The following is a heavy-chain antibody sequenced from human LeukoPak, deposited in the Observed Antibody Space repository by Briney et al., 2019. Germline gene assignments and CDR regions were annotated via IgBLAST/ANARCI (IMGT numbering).Heavy chain of an antibody. V-gene: IGHV4-59*11. D-gene: IGHD4-23*01. J-gene: IGHJ4*02. CDR2: IYYSGST. Sequence: SETLSLTCTVSGGSISSHYWSWIRQAPGKGLEWIGYIYYSGSTNYNPSLKSRVTISVDTSKNQFSLKLSSVTAADTAVYYCARGAVVSDYWGQGTLVTVSS. CDR1: GGSISSHY. CDR3: ARGAVVSDY.